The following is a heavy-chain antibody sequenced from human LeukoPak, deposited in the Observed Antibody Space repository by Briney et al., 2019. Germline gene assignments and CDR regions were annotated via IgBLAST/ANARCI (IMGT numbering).Heavy chain of an antibody. D-gene: IGHD2-2*01. J-gene: IGHJ4*02. CDR2: IKQDGSEK. Sequence: PGGSLRLSCAASGFTFSSYWMSWVRQAPGKGLEWVANIKQDGSEKYYVDFVKGRFTISRDNAKNSLYLQMNSLRAEDTAVYSCARERGPAAMGRDFDYWGQGTLVTVSS. CDR1: GFTFSSYW. V-gene: IGHV3-7*01. CDR3: ARERGPAAMGRDFDY.